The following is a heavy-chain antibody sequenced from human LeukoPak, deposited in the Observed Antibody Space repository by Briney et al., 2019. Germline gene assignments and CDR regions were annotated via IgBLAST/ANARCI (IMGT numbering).Heavy chain of an antibody. D-gene: IGHD3-22*01. CDR3: ARLPAYYYDSSGYYFDY. V-gene: IGHV4-59*08. Sequence: SETLSLTCTVPGGSISSYYWSWIRQPPGKGLEWIGYIYYSGSTNYNPSLKSRVTISVDTSKNQFSLKLSSVTAADTAVYYCARLPAYYYDSSGYYFDYWGQGTLVTVSS. CDR2: IYYSGST. CDR1: GGSISSYY. J-gene: IGHJ4*02.